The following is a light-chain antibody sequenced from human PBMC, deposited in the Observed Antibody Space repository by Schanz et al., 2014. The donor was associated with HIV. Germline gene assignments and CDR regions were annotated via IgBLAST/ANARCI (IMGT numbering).Light chain of an antibody. J-gene: IGLJ1*01. CDR3: SSYTSSDTHV. CDR1: SSDVGDVNF. CDR2: DFS. V-gene: IGLV2-14*03. Sequence: QSALTQPTSVSGSPGQSITISCTVASSDVGDVNFVSWYQQHPGKAPKLMIYDFSDRPSGISSRFSGSKSGNTASLTISALQAEDEADYYCSSYTSSDTHVFRTGTNLTVL.